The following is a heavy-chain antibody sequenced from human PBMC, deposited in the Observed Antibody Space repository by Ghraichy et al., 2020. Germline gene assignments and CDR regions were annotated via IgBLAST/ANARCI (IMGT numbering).Heavy chain of an antibody. CDR1: GFTFSSYG. CDR3: AKSGRSRGATIRSYWYFDL. J-gene: IGHJ2*01. V-gene: IGHV3-30*18. Sequence: GGSLRLSCAASGFTFSSYGMHWVRQAPGKGLEWVAVISYDGSNKYYADSVKGRFTISRDNSKNTLYLQMNSLRAEDTAVYYCAKSGRSRGATIRSYWYFDLWVRGTLVTVSS. D-gene: IGHD3-10*01. CDR2: ISYDGSNK.